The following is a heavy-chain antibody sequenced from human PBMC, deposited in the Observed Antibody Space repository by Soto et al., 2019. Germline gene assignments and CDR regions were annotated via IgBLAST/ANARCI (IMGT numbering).Heavy chain of an antibody. J-gene: IGHJ4*02. CDR2: ISYDGSNK. Sequence: QVQLVESGGGVVQPGRSLRLSCAASGFTFSSYGMHWVRQAPGKGLERVAVISYDGSNKYYADSVKGRFTISRDNSKNTLYLQMNSLRAEDTAVYYCAKDIGSSGWYWSAPLDYWGQGTLVTVSS. V-gene: IGHV3-30*18. CDR1: GFTFSSYG. D-gene: IGHD6-13*01. CDR3: AKDIGSSGWYWSAPLDY.